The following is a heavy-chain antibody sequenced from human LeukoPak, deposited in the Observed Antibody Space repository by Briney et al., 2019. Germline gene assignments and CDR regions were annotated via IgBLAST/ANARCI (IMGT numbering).Heavy chain of an antibody. CDR1: GGSVSSGSYY. D-gene: IGHD5-12*01. J-gene: IGHJ4*02. CDR2: SYYIGST. V-gene: IGHV4-61*01. Sequence: SETLSPTCSVSGGSVSSGSYYWSRIRQPPGKGLEWIGYSYYIGSTKYNPSLKSRVTISVDTSKNQFSLKVSSVTAADTAVYYCARAGIVATATNFDYWGQGTLVTVSS. CDR3: ARAGIVATATNFDY.